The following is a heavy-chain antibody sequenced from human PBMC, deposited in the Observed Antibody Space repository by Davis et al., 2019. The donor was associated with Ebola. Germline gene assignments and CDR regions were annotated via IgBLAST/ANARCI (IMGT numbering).Heavy chain of an antibody. CDR2: INPSGGST. V-gene: IGHV1-46*01. J-gene: IGHJ4*02. CDR1: GYTFINYY. CDR3: AREYSGYNYFDY. D-gene: IGHD5-12*01. Sequence: ASVKVSCKASGYTFINYYVHWVRQAPGQGLEWMGIINPSGGSTGYAQNFQDRVTMTRDTSTDTVYMELSSLRSEDTAVYYCAREYSGYNYFDYWGQGTLVTVSS.